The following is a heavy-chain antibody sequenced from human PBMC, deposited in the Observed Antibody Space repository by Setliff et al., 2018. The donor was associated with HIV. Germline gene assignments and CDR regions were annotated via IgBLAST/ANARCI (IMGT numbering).Heavy chain of an antibody. V-gene: IGHV1-3*01. D-gene: IGHD6-13*01. CDR3: ARGSSSIAAAYPDALDI. Sequence: ASVKVSCKASGYTFTDYPVHWVRQAPGQRLEWMGWINAGNGDTKFSEKFQGRVTMTTDTSTSTAYMELRSLRSDDTAVYYCARGSSSIAAAYPDALDIWGQGTMVTVSS. CDR1: GYTFTDYP. J-gene: IGHJ3*02. CDR2: INAGNGDT.